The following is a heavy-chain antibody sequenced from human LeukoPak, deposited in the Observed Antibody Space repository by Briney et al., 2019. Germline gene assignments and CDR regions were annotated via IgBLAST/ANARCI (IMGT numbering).Heavy chain of an antibody. J-gene: IGHJ4*02. Sequence: ASVKVSCKASGYTFTDYYMHWVRQAPGRGLEWMGWINPNSGGTNYAQKFQGRVTMTRDTSINTAHMELSRLRSDDTAVYYCARDRYSFGYRYFDYWGQGTLVTVSS. D-gene: IGHD5-18*01. V-gene: IGHV1-2*02. CDR2: INPNSGGT. CDR3: ARDRYSFGYRYFDY. CDR1: GYTFTDYY.